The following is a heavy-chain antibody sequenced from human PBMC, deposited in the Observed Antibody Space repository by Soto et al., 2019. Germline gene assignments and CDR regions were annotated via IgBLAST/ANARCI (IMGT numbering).Heavy chain of an antibody. V-gene: IGHV1-69*13. Sequence: SVKVSCKASEGTFISYAISWVRQAPGQGLEWMGGIIPIFGTANYAQKFQGRVTITADESTSTAYMELSSLRSEDTAVYYCARAYSSSKTFYNWFDPWGQGTLVTVSS. CDR1: EGTFISYA. D-gene: IGHD6-6*01. CDR3: ARAYSSSKTFYNWFDP. CDR2: IIPIFGTA. J-gene: IGHJ5*02.